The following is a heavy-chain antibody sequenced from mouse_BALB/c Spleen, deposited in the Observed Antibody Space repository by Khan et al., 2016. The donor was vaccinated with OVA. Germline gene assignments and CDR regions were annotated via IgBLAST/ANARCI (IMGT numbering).Heavy chain of an antibody. D-gene: IGHD1-3*01. CDR1: GFDFSRYW. Sequence: EVKLLESGGGLVQPGGSLTLSCAASGFDFSRYWMNWVRQAPGKGLEWIGEINPDSSTLNYTPYLQDKFIISRDNAKNNLYLQISKVRYAETALYYCARQLSDAMDYWGQGTSVTVSS. V-gene: IGHV4-1*02. CDR2: INPDSSTL. CDR3: ARQLSDAMDY. J-gene: IGHJ4*01.